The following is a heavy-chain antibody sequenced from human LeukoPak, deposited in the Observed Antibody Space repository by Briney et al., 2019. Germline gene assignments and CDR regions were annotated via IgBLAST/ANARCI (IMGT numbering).Heavy chain of an antibody. CDR2: IYTSGST. J-gene: IGHJ4*02. Sequence: SETLSLTSTVSGGSISGGSYYWSCIREPAGKGLEWIGRIYTSGSTNYNPSLKSRVTISVDTSKNQFSLKLSSVTAADTAVYYCASDLTRLYSGSYLDYWRQGTLVTVSS. V-gene: IGHV4-61*02. CDR3: ASDLTRLYSGSYLDY. D-gene: IGHD1-26*01. CDR1: GGSISGGSYY.